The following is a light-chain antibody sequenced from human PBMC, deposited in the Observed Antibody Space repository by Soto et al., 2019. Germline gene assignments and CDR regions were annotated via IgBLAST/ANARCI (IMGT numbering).Light chain of an antibody. J-gene: IGKJ4*01. Sequence: AVQMTQYPSSLSASVGDSVIIVCRASHDIRSELAWYQQKPGKAPKLLIYGASTLQTGVPSRFSGSGSGADFTLTISRLQPEDFASYYCLQDYNYLTFGGGTKVDIK. CDR1: HDIRSE. CDR3: LQDYNYLT. V-gene: IGKV1-6*01. CDR2: GAS.